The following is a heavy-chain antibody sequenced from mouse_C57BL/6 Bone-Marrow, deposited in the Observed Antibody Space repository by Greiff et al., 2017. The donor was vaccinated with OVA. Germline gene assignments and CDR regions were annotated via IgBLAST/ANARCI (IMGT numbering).Heavy chain of an antibody. J-gene: IGHJ2*01. CDR1: GYTFTSYW. CDR2: IHPNSGST. CDR3: ARARQLSPYYFDY. Sequence: QVQLQQPGAELVKPGASVKLSCKASGYTFTSYWMHWVKQRPGQGLEWIGMIHPNSGSTNYNEKFKSKATLTVDKSSRTAYMQLSSLTSEDSAVYYGARARQLSPYYFDYWGQGTTLTVSS. V-gene: IGHV1-64*01. D-gene: IGHD3-2*02.